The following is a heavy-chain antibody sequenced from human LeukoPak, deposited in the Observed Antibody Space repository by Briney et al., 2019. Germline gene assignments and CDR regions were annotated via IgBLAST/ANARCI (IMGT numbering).Heavy chain of an antibody. V-gene: IGHV3-23*01. CDR1: GFTFSIYT. D-gene: IGHD6-6*01. CDR3: VLGSSSYF. J-gene: IGHJ4*02. CDR2: ISGSGGST. Sequence: GGSLRLSCVASGFTFSIYTMSWVRQAPGKGLEWVSAISGSGGSTYYADSVKGRFTISRDNSKNTLYLQMNSLRAEDTAVYHCVLGSSSYFLGQGTLVTVSS.